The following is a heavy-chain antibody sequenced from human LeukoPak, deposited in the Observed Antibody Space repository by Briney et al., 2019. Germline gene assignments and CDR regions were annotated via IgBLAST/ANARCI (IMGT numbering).Heavy chain of an antibody. Sequence: SETLSLTCTVSGDSISGHSWSWIRQPPGKGLEWIGYIYITGSTNYNPSLKSRVTISVDTSKNQFSLKLSSVTAADSAVYYCARLYSSSWYGYYFDYWGQGTLVTVSS. D-gene: IGHD6-13*01. CDR1: GDSISGHS. J-gene: IGHJ4*02. CDR3: ARLYSSSWYGYYFDY. V-gene: IGHV4-4*09. CDR2: IYITGST.